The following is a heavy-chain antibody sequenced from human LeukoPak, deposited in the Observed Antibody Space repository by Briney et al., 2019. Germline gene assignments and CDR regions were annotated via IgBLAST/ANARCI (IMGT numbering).Heavy chain of an antibody. CDR3: TRDAAPVRYSWFFDP. D-gene: IGHD2-15*01. V-gene: IGHV4-59*11. CDR1: GGSIGSHY. Sequence: SETLSLTCTVSGGSIGSHYWTWIRQPPGKVREWIGYVHSSGSTKYNPSLQSGVSISLDTSRSQFSLKLNSVTAADAAVYYCTRDAAPVRYSWFFDPWGRGTLVTVSS. CDR2: VHSSGST. J-gene: IGHJ2*01.